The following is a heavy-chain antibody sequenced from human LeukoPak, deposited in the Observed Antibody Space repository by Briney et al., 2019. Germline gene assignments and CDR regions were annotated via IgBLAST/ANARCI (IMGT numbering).Heavy chain of an antibody. D-gene: IGHD3-22*01. V-gene: IGHV3-23*01. Sequence: GGSLRLSCAASGFTSSTYATSWVRQAPGKGLEWVSTISGSGSVTYYADSVKGRFTFSRDNSKNTLSLQMNSLGAEDTAVYYCARVPYDSIAYHYFDYWGQGTLLIVSS. CDR2: ISGSGSVT. CDR3: ARVPYDSIAYHYFDY. J-gene: IGHJ4*02. CDR1: GFTSSTYA.